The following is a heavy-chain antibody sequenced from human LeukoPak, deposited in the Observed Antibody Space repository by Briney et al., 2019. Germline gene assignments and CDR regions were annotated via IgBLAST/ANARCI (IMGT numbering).Heavy chain of an antibody. Sequence: GGSLRLSRAASGFTFSSYAMSWVRQAPGKGLEWVSAIGGSGGSTFYADSVKGRFTISRDNSRKTLYLQMNSLRAEDTAVYYCAKTGGHYYDSSASYYPDYWGQGTLVTVSS. D-gene: IGHD3-22*01. V-gene: IGHV3-23*01. CDR1: GFTFSSYA. CDR2: IGGSGGST. CDR3: AKTGGHYYDSSASYYPDY. J-gene: IGHJ4*02.